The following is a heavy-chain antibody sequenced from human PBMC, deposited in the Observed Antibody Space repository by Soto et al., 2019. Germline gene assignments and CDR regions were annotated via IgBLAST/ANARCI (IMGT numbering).Heavy chain of an antibody. CDR3: ATGLSYYGSGSYYLEAPDYYFDY. CDR2: ISGSGGST. D-gene: IGHD3-10*01. J-gene: IGHJ4*02. Sequence: GGSLRLSCAASGFTFSSYAMSWVRQAPGKGLEWVSAISGSGGSTYYADSVKGRFTISRDNSKNTLYLQMNSLRAEDTAVYYCATGLSYYGSGSYYLEAPDYYFDYWGQGTLVTVSS. V-gene: IGHV3-23*01. CDR1: GFTFSSYA.